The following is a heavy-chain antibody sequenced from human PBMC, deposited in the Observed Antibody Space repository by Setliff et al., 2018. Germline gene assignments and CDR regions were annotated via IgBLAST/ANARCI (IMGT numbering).Heavy chain of an antibody. V-gene: IGHV1-18*01. CDR1: GYTFTSYG. J-gene: IGHJ4*02. D-gene: IGHD2-8*01. CDR3: ARGRYCTTLSCPYYFDY. CDR2: ISAYNGNT. Sequence: ASVKVSCKASGYTFTSYGISWVRQAPGQGLEWMGWISAYNGNTNYAQKLQGRVTMTTDTSTSTAYMGLNSLRSEDTAVYYCARGRYCTTLSCPYYFDYWGQGTLVTVSS.